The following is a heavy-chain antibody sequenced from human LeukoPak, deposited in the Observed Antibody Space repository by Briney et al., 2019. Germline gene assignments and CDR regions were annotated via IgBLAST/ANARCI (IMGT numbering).Heavy chain of an antibody. CDR3: ARGHYDSSGYYSWYFDY. J-gene: IGHJ4*02. CDR1: GGSFSGYY. V-gene: IGHV4-34*01. D-gene: IGHD3-22*01. Sequence: PSETLSLTCAVYGGSFSGYYWSWIRQPPGKGLEWIGEINHSGSTNYNPSLKSRVTISVDTPKNQFSLKLSSVTAADTAVYYCARGHYDSSGYYSWYFDYWGQGTLVTVSS. CDR2: INHSGST.